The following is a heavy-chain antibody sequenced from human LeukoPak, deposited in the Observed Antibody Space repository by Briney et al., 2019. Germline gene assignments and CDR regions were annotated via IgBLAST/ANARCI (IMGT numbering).Heavy chain of an antibody. CDR1: GFPFSDFS. V-gene: IGHV3-23*01. D-gene: IGHD2-8*01. Sequence: GGSLRLSCATSGFPFSDFSMSWVRQAPGKGREWISTTNSGGTSTYYAESVKGRFTISRDNSKNTLYLQMSSLRVEDTAVYYCAKQSYARSLGEGGPGTLVSVSS. CDR3: AKQSYARSLGE. J-gene: IGHJ4*02. CDR2: TNSGGTST.